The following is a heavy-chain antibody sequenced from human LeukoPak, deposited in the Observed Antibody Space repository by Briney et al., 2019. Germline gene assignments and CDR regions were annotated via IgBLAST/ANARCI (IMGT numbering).Heavy chain of an antibody. CDR3: ARNDYGIDY. CDR1: GGSISSYY. Sequence: PETLSLTCTVSGGSISSYYWSWIRQPPGKGLEWIGYIYYSGSTNYNPSLKSRVTISVDTSKNQFSLKLSSVTAADTAVYYCARNDYGIDYWGQGTLVTVSS. D-gene: IGHD4-17*01. J-gene: IGHJ4*02. V-gene: IGHV4-59*12. CDR2: IYYSGST.